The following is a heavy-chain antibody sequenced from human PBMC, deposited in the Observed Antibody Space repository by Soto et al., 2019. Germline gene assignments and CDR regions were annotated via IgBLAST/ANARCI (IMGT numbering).Heavy chain of an antibody. CDR1: GFSLTTSAAG. CDR2: IYGHGNE. Sequence: SGPTLVNPTQTLTLTCSFSGFSLTTSAAGVGWIRQTPGKALEWLAVIYGHGNERYNPSLKNRLTITKDTAKNQVVLTMTNMDPVDTATYYCAHKSYSGTYYYDYWGQGTLVTVSS. D-gene: IGHD1-26*01. CDR3: AHKSYSGTYYYDY. J-gene: IGHJ4*02. V-gene: IGHV2-5*01.